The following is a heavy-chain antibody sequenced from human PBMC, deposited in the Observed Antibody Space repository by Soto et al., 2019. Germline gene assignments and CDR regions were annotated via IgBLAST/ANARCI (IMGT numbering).Heavy chain of an antibody. Sequence: ESVGGVVQPGRSLRLSCAASGFTFSSYGMHWVRQAPGKGLEWVAVIWYDGSNKYYADSVKGRFTISRDNSKNTLYLQMNSLRAEDTAVYYCARDSNYAPFDYWGQGTLVTVSS. CDR1: GFTFSSYG. CDR3: ARDSNYAPFDY. V-gene: IGHV3-33*01. J-gene: IGHJ4*02. D-gene: IGHD4-4*01. CDR2: IWYDGSNK.